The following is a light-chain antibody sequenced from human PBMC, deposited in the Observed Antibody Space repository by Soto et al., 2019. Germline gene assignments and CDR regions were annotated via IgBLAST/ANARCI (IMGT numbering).Light chain of an antibody. CDR1: QSVSSY. CDR3: QQYGSSPRT. V-gene: IGKV3-20*01. Sequence: EIVLTQSPATLSLSPGERATLSCRASQSVSSYLAWYQQKPGQAPRLLIYDASNRATGIPARFSGSGSGTDFTLTISRLGPEDFAVYYCQQYGSSPRTFGQGTMVDIK. J-gene: IGKJ1*01. CDR2: DAS.